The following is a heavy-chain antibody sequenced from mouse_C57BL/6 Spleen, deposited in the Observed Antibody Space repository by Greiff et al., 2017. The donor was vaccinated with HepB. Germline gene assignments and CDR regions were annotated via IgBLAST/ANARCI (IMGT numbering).Heavy chain of an antibody. CDR3: AREDYYDFSAWFAY. CDR2: IDPNSGGT. CDR1: GYTFTSYW. D-gene: IGHD2-4*01. J-gene: IGHJ3*01. V-gene: IGHV1-72*01. Sequence: QVQLKQPGAELVKPGASVKLSCKASGYTFTSYWMHWVKQRPGRGLEWIGRIDPNSGGTKYNEKFKSKATLTVDKPSSTAYMQLSSLTSEDSAVYYFAREDYYDFSAWFAYWGQGTLVTVSA.